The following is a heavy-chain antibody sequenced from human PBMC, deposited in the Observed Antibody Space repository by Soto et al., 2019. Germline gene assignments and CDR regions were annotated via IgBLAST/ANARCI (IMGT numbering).Heavy chain of an antibody. CDR1: GYIFTSYA. D-gene: IGHD4-4*01. CDR3: ARELQGLYYFDF. V-gene: IGHV1-3*01. CDR2: INAGNGDT. J-gene: IGHJ4*02. Sequence: QVQVVQSGAEVKKPGASVKVSCKTSGYIFTSYAMHWVRQAPAQRLEWMGWINAGNGDTKYSQKFQGRVTITRDTSANTAFMELSSLRSEDTAIYYCARELQGLYYFDFWGQGTLVTVSS.